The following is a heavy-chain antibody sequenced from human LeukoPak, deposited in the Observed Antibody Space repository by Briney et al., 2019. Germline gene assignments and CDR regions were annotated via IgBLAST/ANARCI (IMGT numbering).Heavy chain of an antibody. V-gene: IGHV2-5*01. J-gene: IGHJ4*01. CDR3: VHKPVGTGSYNV. D-gene: IGHD3-10*01. CDR2: TFWNDDR. Sequence: SGPTLVKPTQTLTLTCTFSGFSLTTTGVGVGWIRQPPGKALEWLAITFWNDDRSYSPSLKSRLTITKDTSKNQVVLIMTNMDPVDTATYYCVHKPVGTGSYNVRGQGTLVTVSS. CDR1: GFSLTTTGVG.